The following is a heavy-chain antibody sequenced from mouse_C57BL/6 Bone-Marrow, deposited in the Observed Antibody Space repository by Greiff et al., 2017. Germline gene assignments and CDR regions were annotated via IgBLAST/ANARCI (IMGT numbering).Heavy chain of an antibody. D-gene: IGHD1-1*01. Sequence: VQLKESGAELVRPGASVTLSCTASGFNIQDDYMHWVKQRPEQGLAWIGWIDPANGDTEYASKFQGKATITADTSSNTAYLQLSSLTSEDTAVYDCTTGFITTVLGDYWGQGTTLTVSS. V-gene: IGHV14-4*01. CDR1: GFNIQDDY. CDR3: TTGFITTVLGDY. J-gene: IGHJ2*01. CDR2: IDPANGDT.